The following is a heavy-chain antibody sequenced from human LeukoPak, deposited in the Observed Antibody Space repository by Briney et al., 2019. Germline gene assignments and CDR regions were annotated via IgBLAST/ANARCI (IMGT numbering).Heavy chain of an antibody. V-gene: IGHV3-23*01. CDR2: ISGSGGST. CDR3: AKGSLGYQLLLFDY. Sequence: GGSLRLSCAASGFTFSNYAMSWVRQAPGKGMEWVSAISGSGGSTYYADSVKGRFTISRDNSKNTLYLQMNSLRAEDTAVYYCAKGSLGYQLLLFDYWGQGTLVTVSS. J-gene: IGHJ4*02. CDR1: GFTFSNYA. D-gene: IGHD2-2*01.